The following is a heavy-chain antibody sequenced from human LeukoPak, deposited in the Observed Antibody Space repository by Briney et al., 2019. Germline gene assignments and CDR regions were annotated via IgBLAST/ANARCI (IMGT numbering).Heavy chain of an antibody. Sequence: SETLSLTCTVSGGSIRSSYYYWGWIRQPPGKGLEWIGSIYYSGSTYYNPSLKSRVTISVDTSKNQFSLKLSSVTAADTAVYYCARHGGDIVVVPTTMTFDYWGQGTLVTVSS. D-gene: IGHD2-2*01. V-gene: IGHV4-39*01. J-gene: IGHJ4*02. CDR3: ARHGGDIVVVPTTMTFDY. CDR2: IYYSGST. CDR1: GGSIRSSYYY.